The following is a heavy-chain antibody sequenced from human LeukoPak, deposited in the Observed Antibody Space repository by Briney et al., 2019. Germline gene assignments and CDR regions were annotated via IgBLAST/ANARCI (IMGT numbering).Heavy chain of an antibody. CDR2: TSSSGSTI. J-gene: IGHJ6*02. CDR3: ARGGSPYGMDV. CDR1: GFPFGNYA. V-gene: IGHV3-48*03. D-gene: IGHD3-10*01. Sequence: GGSLRLSCVASGFPFGNYAMNWVRQAPGKGLGWISYTSSSGSTIYYADSVRGRFTMSRDNAKKSMYLQMNSLSAEDTAIYYCARGGSPYGMDVWGPGTTVTVSS.